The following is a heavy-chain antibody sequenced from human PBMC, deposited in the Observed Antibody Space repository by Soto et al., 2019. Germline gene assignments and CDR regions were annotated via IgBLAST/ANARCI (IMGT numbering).Heavy chain of an antibody. D-gene: IGHD3-10*01. CDR3: AKDRPVSDTMVRGVIPNWFDP. Sequence: GGSLRLSCAASGFTFSSYAMSWVRQAPGKGLEWVSAISGSGGSTYYADSVKGRFTISRDNSKNTLYLQMNSLRAEDTAVYYCAKDRPVSDTMVRGVIPNWFDPWGQGTLVTVSS. CDR1: GFTFSSYA. CDR2: ISGSGGST. J-gene: IGHJ5*02. V-gene: IGHV3-23*01.